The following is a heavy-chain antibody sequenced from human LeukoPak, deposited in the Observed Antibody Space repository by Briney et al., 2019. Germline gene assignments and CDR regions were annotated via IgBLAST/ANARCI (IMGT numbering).Heavy chain of an antibody. CDR3: ARDGFPHDQYFQH. J-gene: IGHJ1*01. Sequence: GGSLRLSCAASGFTVGSNYMSWVRQAPGKGLEWVSYISSSGSTIYYADSVKGRFTISRDNAKNSLYLQMNSLRAEDTAVYYCARDGFPHDQYFQHWGQGTLVTVSS. D-gene: IGHD3-10*01. V-gene: IGHV3-11*01. CDR2: ISSSGSTI. CDR1: GFTVGSNY.